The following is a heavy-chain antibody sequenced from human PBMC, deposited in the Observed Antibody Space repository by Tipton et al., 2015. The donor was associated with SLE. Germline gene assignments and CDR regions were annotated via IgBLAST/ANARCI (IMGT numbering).Heavy chain of an antibody. CDR1: GGSISETSYY. J-gene: IGHJ3*02. CDR3: ARGVAFDI. V-gene: IGHV4-39*07. CDR2: IYNSGST. Sequence: TLSLTCTVSGGSISETSYYWGWIRQPPGKGLEWIGRIYNSGSTYSNPSLESRVTISIDTSKNQFSLKLTSVTAADTAVYYCARGVAFDIWGQGTMVTVSS.